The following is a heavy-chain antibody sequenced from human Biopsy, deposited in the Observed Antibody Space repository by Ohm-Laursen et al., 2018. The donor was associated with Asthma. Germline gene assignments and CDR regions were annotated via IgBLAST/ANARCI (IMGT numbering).Heavy chain of an antibody. V-gene: IGHV4-39*01. CDR2: ISYTGNT. D-gene: IGHD7-27*01. CDR1: GGSMSSSSYS. Sequence: SDTLSLTSTVSGGSMSSSSYSWGWIRQPPGKGLEWIGSISYTGNTDIPSLRSRVTLSVDTSKNNFSLKLTSVTAADTAVFYCARHWNWGSFFDYWGQGMLVTVSS. CDR3: ARHWNWGSFFDY. J-gene: IGHJ4*02.